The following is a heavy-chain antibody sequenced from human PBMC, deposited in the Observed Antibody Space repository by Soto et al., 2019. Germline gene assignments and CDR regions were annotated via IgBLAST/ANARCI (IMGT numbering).Heavy chain of an antibody. CDR2: IYYSGST. CDR1: GGSISSYY. Sequence: QVQLQESGPGLVKPSETLSLTCTVSGGSISSYYWSWIRQPPGKGLEWIGSIYYSGSTNSNPSLKSRGTRSVDTSKNQFSLKRSSWTAADTAVYYGASNTHFSSWAHFDSWGQGTRVTVSS. CDR3: ASNTHFSSWAHFDS. J-gene: IGHJ4*02. V-gene: IGHV4-59*01. D-gene: IGHD6-13*01.